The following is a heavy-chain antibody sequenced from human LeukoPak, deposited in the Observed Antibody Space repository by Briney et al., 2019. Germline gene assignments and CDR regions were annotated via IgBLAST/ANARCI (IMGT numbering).Heavy chain of an antibody. J-gene: IGHJ4*02. CDR1: GDSISSNSYY. D-gene: IGHD3-10*01. V-gene: IGHV4-39*01. CDR2: IYYSGST. CDR3: VGEEYGTGSYYKSSQ. Sequence: PSETLSLTCTVSGDSISSNSYYWGWIRDPPGKGLEWIGSIYYSGSTYNNPSLKSRVTISVDTSKNQFSLKLNSLTAADTAVYYCVGEEYGTGSYYKSSQWGQGTLVTVSS.